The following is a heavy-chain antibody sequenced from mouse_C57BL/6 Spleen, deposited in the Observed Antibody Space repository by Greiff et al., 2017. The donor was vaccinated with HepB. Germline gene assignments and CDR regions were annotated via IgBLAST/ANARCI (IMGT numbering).Heavy chain of an antibody. CDR2: IYPRSGNT. J-gene: IGHJ2*01. Sequence: QVQLQQSGAELARPGASVKLSCKASGYTFTSYGISWVKQRTGQGLEWIGEIYPRSGNTYYNEKFKGKATLTADKSSSTAYMELRSLTSEDSAVYFCARERGYDYDVNYLDYWGQGTTLTVSS. D-gene: IGHD2-4*01. V-gene: IGHV1-81*01. CDR1: GYTFTSYG. CDR3: ARERGYDYDVNYLDY.